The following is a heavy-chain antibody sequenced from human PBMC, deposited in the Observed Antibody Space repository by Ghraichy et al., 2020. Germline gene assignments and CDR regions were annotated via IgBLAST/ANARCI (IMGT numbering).Heavy chain of an antibody. J-gene: IGHJ4*02. CDR2: IKSKTDGGTT. Sequence: GESLNISCAASGFTFSNAWMSWVRQAPGKGLEWVGRIKSKTDGGTTDYAAPVKGRFTISRDDSKNTLYLQMNRLKTEDTAVYYCTTRYFSIAVADFDYWGQGTLVTVSS. CDR1: GFTFSNAW. CDR3: TTRYFSIAVADFDY. V-gene: IGHV3-15*01. D-gene: IGHD6-19*01.